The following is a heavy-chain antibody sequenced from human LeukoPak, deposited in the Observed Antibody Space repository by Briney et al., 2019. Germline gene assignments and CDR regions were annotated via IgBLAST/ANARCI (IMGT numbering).Heavy chain of an antibody. V-gene: IGHV3-21*01. J-gene: IGHJ6*03. Sequence: GGSLRLSCAASGFTFSSYSMNWVRQAPGKGLEWVSSITSRSTYINYADSAKGRFTISRDNAKNSLYLQMNSLRAEDTAVYYCARVLLGATTINYYYYYMDVWGKGTTVTVSS. CDR2: ITSRSTYI. CDR3: ARVLLGATTINYYYYYMDV. D-gene: IGHD1-26*01. CDR1: GFTFSSYS.